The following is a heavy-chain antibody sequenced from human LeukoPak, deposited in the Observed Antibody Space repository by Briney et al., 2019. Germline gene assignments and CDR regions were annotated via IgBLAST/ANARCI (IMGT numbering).Heavy chain of an antibody. D-gene: IGHD6-6*01. CDR1: GFTFSSYA. J-gene: IGHJ4*02. CDR3: VREGYSSSFGY. CDR2: ISYDGSNK. Sequence: GGSLRLSCAASGFTFSSYAMHWVRQAPGKGLEWVAVISYDGSNKYYADSVKGRFTISRDTSKNTLYLQMNSLRAEDTAVYYCVREGYSSSFGYWGQGTLVTVSS. V-gene: IGHV3-30*14.